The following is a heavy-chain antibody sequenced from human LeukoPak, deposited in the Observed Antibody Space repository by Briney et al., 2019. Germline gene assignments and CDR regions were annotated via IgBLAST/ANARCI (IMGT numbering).Heavy chain of an antibody. J-gene: IGHJ5*02. CDR3: GRSYSSSHPDWFDP. Sequence: ASVKVSCKASGYTFTSYGISWVRQAPGQGLEWMGWISGYNGNPNYAQKLRGRVTMTTDTSTSTAYMELRSLRADDTAVYYCGRSYSSSHPDWFDPWGQGTLVTVSS. D-gene: IGHD6-6*01. CDR1: GYTFTSYG. CDR2: ISGYNGNP. V-gene: IGHV1-18*01.